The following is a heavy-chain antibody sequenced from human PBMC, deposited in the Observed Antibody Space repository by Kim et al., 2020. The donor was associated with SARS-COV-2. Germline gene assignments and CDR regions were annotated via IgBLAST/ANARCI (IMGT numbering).Heavy chain of an antibody. CDR3: ARGDRRGIYCSGGSCYPDY. D-gene: IGHD2-15*01. CDR2: INAGNGNT. Sequence: ASVKVSCKASGYTFTSYAMHWVRQAPGQRLEWMGWINAGNGNTKYSQKFQDRVTITRDTSASTAYMELSSLRSEDTAVYYCARGDRRGIYCSGGSCYPDYWGQGTLVTVSS. J-gene: IGHJ4*02. V-gene: IGHV1-3*01. CDR1: GYTFTSYA.